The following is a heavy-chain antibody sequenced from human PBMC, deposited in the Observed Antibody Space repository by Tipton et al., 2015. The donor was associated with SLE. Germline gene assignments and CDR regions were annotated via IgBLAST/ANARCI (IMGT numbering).Heavy chain of an antibody. CDR3: ARHQITGNVIGYFQH. V-gene: IGHV4-39*01. J-gene: IGHJ1*01. CDR2: FYYSGST. Sequence: TLSLTCTVSGGSISSSSYYWGWIRQPPGKGLEWIGSFYYSGSTYYNPSLKSRVTISVDTSKSQFSLKLSSVTAADTAVYYCARHQITGNVIGYFQHWGQGTLVTVSS. D-gene: IGHD1-20*01. CDR1: GGSISSSSYY.